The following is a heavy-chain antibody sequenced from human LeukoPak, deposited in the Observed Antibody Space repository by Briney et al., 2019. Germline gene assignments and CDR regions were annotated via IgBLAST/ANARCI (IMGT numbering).Heavy chain of an antibody. CDR3: AKVAKYYYGPETYFFFEN. Sequence: PSKTLSLTCTVSDTSINTYYWSWIRQPAGKGLEWIGHIYATGTTNYNPSLKSRVSMSIDTSKNQISLNLRSVTAADTAVYYCAKVAKYYYGPETYFFFENWGQGTLVTVSS. CDR1: DTSINTYY. D-gene: IGHD3-10*01. J-gene: IGHJ4*02. CDR2: IYATGTT. V-gene: IGHV4-4*07.